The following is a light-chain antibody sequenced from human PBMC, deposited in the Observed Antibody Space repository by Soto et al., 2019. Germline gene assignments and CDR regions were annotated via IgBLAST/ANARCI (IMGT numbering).Light chain of an antibody. CDR2: AAP. J-gene: IGKJ1*01. CDR3: QQSYSTPPWT. CDR1: QSISSY. Sequence: DIQMTQSPSSLSASVGDRVTITCRASQSISSYLNWYQQKPGKAPKLLIYAAPSLQSGVPSRFSGSGSGTDFTLTISSLQPEDFATYYCQQSYSTPPWTFGQGTKVE. V-gene: IGKV1-39*01.